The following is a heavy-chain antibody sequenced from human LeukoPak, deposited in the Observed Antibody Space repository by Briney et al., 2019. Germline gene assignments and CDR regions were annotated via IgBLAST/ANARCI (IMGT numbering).Heavy chain of an antibody. V-gene: IGHV3-74*01. CDR3: AREEHRLAEAGTSAFDL. Sequence: GGSLRLSCVASGVTVSENWMHWVRQAPGTGLAWVSHINLDGGVTNYADSVKGRFTISRDNARNTVYLQMSSLRVEDTAIYFCAREEHRLAEAGTSAFDLGGQGTLVTVSP. CDR2: INLDGGVT. CDR1: GVTVSENW. D-gene: IGHD6-13*01. J-gene: IGHJ3*01.